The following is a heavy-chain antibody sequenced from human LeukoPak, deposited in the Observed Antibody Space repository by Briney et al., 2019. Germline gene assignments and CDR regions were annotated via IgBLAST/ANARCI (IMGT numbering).Heavy chain of an antibody. CDR2: IYYSGST. CDR1: GGSISSYY. J-gene: IGHJ4*02. CDR3: ARGRVPMVRVPFDY. V-gene: IGHV4-59*01. D-gene: IGHD3-10*01. Sequence: SETLSLTCTVSGGSISSYYWSWIRQPPGKGLEWIGYIYYSGSTNYNPSLKSRVTISVDTSKNQFSLKLSSVTAADTAVYYCARGRVPMVRVPFDYWGQGTLVTVSS.